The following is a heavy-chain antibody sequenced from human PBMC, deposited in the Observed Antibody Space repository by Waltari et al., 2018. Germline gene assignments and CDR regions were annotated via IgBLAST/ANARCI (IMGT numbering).Heavy chain of an antibody. Sequence: QVQLVQPVSELKKPGSSVIISCTASGYTFSTYAINWVRHAPGQGPQWMGWIHPSTGNPTYARDFSGRFVFSLDSAVTTAYLEISDLKTEDTAVYYCARGLRFTESLDSWGRGTLVTVSS. CDR2: IHPSTGNP. V-gene: IGHV7-4-1*02. CDR3: ARGLRFTESLDS. CDR1: GYTFSTYA. J-gene: IGHJ4*02. D-gene: IGHD4-4*01.